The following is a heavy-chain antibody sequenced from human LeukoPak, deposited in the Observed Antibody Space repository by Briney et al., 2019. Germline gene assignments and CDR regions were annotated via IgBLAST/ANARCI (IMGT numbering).Heavy chain of an antibody. V-gene: IGHV3-23*01. CDR1: EFTFSGYA. D-gene: IGHD3-3*01. Sequence: GGSLRLSCAASEFTFSGYAMSWVRQAPGKGPEWVSTITENGDRSYYIDSVKGRFTISRDISKNTLNLQMNSLRAEDTAVYYCAKGLPVSDFWSGNGYYYGMDVWGQGTTVTVS. J-gene: IGHJ6*02. CDR3: AKGLPVSDFWSGNGYYYGMDV. CDR2: ITENGDRS.